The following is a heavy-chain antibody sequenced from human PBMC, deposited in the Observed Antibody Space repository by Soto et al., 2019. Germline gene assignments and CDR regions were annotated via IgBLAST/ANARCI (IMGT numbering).Heavy chain of an antibody. CDR3: ARVYYDSSDYSQNDY. V-gene: IGHV3-33*01. D-gene: IGHD3-22*01. CDR1: GFTFSSYG. CDR2: IWYDGSNK. J-gene: IGHJ4*02. Sequence: QVQLVESGGGVVQPGRSLRLSCAASGFTFSSYGMHWVRQAPGKGLEWVAVIWYDGSNKYYADSVKGRFTISRDNSKNTLYLQMNSLRAEDTAVYYCARVYYDSSDYSQNDYWGQGTLVTVSS.